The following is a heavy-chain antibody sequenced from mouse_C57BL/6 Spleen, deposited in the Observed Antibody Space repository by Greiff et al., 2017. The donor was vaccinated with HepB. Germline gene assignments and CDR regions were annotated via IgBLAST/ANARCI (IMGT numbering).Heavy chain of an antibody. CDR1: GFNIKNTY. CDR3: DKGYGSSLWFAY. J-gene: IGHJ3*01. V-gene: IGHV14-3*01. CDR2: IDPANGNT. Sequence: VQLQQSVAELVRPGASVKLSCTASGFNIKNTYMHWVKQRPEQGLEWIGRIDPANGNTKYAPKFQGKATITADTSSNTAYLQLSSLTSADTAIYYCDKGYGSSLWFAYWGQGTLVTVSA. D-gene: IGHD1-1*01.